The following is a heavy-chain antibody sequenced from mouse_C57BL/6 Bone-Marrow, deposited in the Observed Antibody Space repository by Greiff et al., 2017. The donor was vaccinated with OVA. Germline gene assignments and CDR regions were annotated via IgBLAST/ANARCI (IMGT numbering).Heavy chain of an antibody. Sequence: EVQRVESGGDLVKPGGSLKLSCAASGFTFSSYGMSWVRQTPDKRLEWVATISSGGSYTYYPDSVKGRFTISRDNAKNTLYLQMSSLKSEDTAMYYCARHEGDSSGYVLFAYWGQGTLVTVSA. CDR1: GFTFSSYG. V-gene: IGHV5-6*01. CDR3: ARHEGDSSGYVLFAY. J-gene: IGHJ3*01. CDR2: ISSGGSYT. D-gene: IGHD3-2*02.